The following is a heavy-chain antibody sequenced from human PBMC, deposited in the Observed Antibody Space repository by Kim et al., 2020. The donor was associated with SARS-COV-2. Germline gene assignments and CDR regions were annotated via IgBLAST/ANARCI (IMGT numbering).Heavy chain of an antibody. J-gene: IGHJ4*02. CDR3: ARVYGNHLDS. V-gene: IGHV3-21*01. CDR2: ISSTPIYI. CDR1: EFTFSSFT. D-gene: IGHD2-8*01. Sequence: GGSLRLSCAASEFTFSSFTMNWVRQAPGKGLEWVSSISSTPIYIHYADSVKGRFTISRDNAKSSLYLQMNGLRVEDTAVYYCARVYGNHLDSWGQGTLVIVSS.